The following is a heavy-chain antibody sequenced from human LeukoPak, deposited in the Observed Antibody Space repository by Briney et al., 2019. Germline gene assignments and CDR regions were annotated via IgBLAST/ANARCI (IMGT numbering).Heavy chain of an antibody. Sequence: GGPLRLSCAASGFTFSSYWMHWVRQAPGKGLVWVSRINSDGSSTSYADSVKGRFTISRDNAKNTLYLQMNSLRAEDTAVYYCARVGIQLWSALDYWGQGTLVTVSS. CDR3: ARVGIQLWSALDY. CDR2: INSDGSST. D-gene: IGHD5-18*01. V-gene: IGHV3-74*01. J-gene: IGHJ4*02. CDR1: GFTFSSYW.